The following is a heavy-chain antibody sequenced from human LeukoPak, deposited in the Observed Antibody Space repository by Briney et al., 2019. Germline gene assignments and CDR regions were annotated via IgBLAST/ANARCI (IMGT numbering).Heavy chain of an antibody. CDR1: GFTFSSYA. J-gene: IGHJ4*02. V-gene: IGHV3-30-3*01. CDR2: ISYDGSNK. CDR3: ARDGTRLAYCGGDCYPYFDY. Sequence: GGSLRLSCAASGFTFSSYAMHWVRQAPGKGLEWVAVISYDGSNKYYADSVKGRFTISRDNSKNTLYLQMNSPRAEDTAVYYCARDGTRLAYCGGDCYPYFDYWGQGTLVTVSS. D-gene: IGHD2-21*02.